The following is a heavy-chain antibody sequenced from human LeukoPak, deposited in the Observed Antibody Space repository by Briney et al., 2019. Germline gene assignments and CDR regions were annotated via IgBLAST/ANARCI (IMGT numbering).Heavy chain of an antibody. Sequence: ASVKVSCKASGYTLTGYYMHWVRQAPGQGLEWMGRINPNSGGTNYAQKFQGRVTMTRDTSISTAYMELSRLRSDDTAVYYCARTMITFGGVGNNDYWGQGTLVTVSS. CDR3: ARTMITFGGVGNNDY. J-gene: IGHJ4*02. V-gene: IGHV1-2*06. D-gene: IGHD3-16*01. CDR2: INPNSGGT. CDR1: GYTLTGYY.